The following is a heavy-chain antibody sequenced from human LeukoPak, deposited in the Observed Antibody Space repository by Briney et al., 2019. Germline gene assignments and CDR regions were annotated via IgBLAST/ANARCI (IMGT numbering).Heavy chain of an antibody. CDR3: ARGGYYGSGSYYIDYYYYGMDV. CDR2: INHSGST. D-gene: IGHD3-10*01. J-gene: IGHJ6*02. Sequence: PSETLSLTCAVYGGSFSGYYWSWIRQPPGKGLEWIGEINHSGSTNYNPSLKSRVTISVDTSKNQFSLKLSSVTAADTAVYYCARGGYYGSGSYYIDYYYYGMDVWGQGTTVTVSS. CDR1: GGSFSGYY. V-gene: IGHV4-34*01.